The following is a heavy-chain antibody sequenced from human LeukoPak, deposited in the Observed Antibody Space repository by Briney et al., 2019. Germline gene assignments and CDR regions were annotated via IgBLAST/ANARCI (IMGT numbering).Heavy chain of an antibody. Sequence: GASVKVSCKASGYTFTGYYMHWVRQAPGQGLEWMGWINPNSGGTNYAQKFQGRVTMTRDTSISTAYMELSSLRSEDTAVYYCAREARPRAGFDYWGQGTLVTVSS. J-gene: IGHJ4*02. D-gene: IGHD6-6*01. CDR1: GYTFTGYY. CDR3: AREARPRAGFDY. CDR2: INPNSGGT. V-gene: IGHV1-2*02.